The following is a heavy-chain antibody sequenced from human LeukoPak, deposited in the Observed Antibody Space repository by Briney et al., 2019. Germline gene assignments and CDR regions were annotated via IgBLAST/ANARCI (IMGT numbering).Heavy chain of an antibody. CDR1: GYTLTATY. J-gene: IGHJ6*03. Sequence: PVKVSFKAPGYTLTATYIHWVRKAPGQGLEWMGWINPNSRSPNFGDKFQGRVAMTRDASISGAYLQLSRLRSDDTAVYFCARGAAAGAHYYFYYLDVWGKGTTVTVS. CDR2: INPNSRSP. CDR3: ARGAAAGAHYYFYYLDV. D-gene: IGHD6-13*01. V-gene: IGHV1-2*02.